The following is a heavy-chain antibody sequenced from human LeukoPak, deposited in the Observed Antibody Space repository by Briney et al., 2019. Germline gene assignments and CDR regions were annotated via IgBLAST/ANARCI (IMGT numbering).Heavy chain of an antibody. Sequence: SETLSLTCAVYGGSFGGYYWSWIRQPPGKGLEWIGEINHSGSTNYNPSLKSRVTISVDTSKNQFSLKLSSVTAADTAVYCCARDRVPATAIRYFDYWGQGTLVTVSS. CDR2: INHSGST. D-gene: IGHD2-21*02. CDR1: GGSFGGYY. V-gene: IGHV4-34*01. CDR3: ARDRVPATAIRYFDY. J-gene: IGHJ4*02.